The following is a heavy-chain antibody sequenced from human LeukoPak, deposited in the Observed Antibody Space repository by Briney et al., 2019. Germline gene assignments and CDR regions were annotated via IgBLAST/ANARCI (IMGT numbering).Heavy chain of an antibody. CDR1: GGSISSGGYY. V-gene: IGHV4-30-2*01. CDR2: IYHTGST. Sequence: PSETLSLTCTVSGGSISSGGYYWSWIRQPPGKGLEWIGYIYHTGSTYYNPSLKSRVTISVDTSKNQFSLNLSSVTAADTAVYYCARGSSSWGGRFHWFDPWGQGTLVTVAS. CDR3: ARGSSSWGGRFHWFDP. D-gene: IGHD6-13*01. J-gene: IGHJ5*01.